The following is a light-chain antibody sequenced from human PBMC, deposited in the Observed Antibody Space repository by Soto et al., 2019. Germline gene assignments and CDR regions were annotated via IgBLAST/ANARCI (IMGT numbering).Light chain of an antibody. V-gene: IGKV3-11*01. CDR1: QSISSY. J-gene: IGKJ5*01. CDR3: QQRSSWPIT. Sequence: EIVLTQSPATLSLSPGERATLSCRASQSISSYLVWYQQKPGQAPRLLISGASNRATGTPARFSGSGSETYFTLTFSSLAPEDFAVYYCQQRSSWPITFGQGTRLEIK. CDR2: GAS.